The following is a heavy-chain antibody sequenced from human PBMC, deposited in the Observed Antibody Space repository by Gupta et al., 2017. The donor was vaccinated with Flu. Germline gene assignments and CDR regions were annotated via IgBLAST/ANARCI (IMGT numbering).Heavy chain of an antibody. CDR2: IYHSGST. D-gene: IGHD7-27*01. J-gene: IGHJ4*02. V-gene: IGHV4-4*02. CDR3: ARDVGASTGGY. Sequence: GVEWSWEIYHSGSTNYSPSLKSRVTLSVDKSKNQFSLKLTSVTAADTAVYYCARDVGASTGGYWGRGTLVTVSA.